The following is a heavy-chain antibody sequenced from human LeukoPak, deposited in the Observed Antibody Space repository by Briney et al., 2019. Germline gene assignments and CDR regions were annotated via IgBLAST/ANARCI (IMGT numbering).Heavy chain of an antibody. CDR2: INHSGST. Sequence: SETLSLTCAVYGGSFSGYYWSWIRQPPGKGLEWIGEINHSGSTNYNPSLKSRVTISVDTSKNQFSLKLSSVTAADTAVYYCARGQTRSGYYTTYYYYYYYMDVWGKGTTVTVSS. J-gene: IGHJ6*03. V-gene: IGHV4-34*01. CDR1: GGSFSGYY. CDR3: ARGQTRSGYYTTYYYYYYYMDV. D-gene: IGHD3-3*01.